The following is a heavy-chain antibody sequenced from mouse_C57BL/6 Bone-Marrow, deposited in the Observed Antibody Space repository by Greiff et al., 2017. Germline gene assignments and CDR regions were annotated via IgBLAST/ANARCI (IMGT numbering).Heavy chain of an antibody. V-gene: IGHV5-4*01. CDR2: ISDGGSYT. J-gene: IGHJ3*01. D-gene: IGHD2-3*01. CDR3: ASLYDGYQVAY. Sequence: DVQLVESGGGLVKPGGSLKLSCAASGFTFSSYAMSWVRQTPEKRLEWVATISDGGSYTYYPDNVKGRFTISRDNDKNNLYLQMSHLKSEDTAMYYCASLYDGYQVAYWGQGTLVTVAA. CDR1: GFTFSSYA.